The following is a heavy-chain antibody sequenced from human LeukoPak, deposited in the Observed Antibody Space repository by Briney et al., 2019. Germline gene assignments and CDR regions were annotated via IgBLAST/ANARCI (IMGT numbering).Heavy chain of an antibody. J-gene: IGHJ5*02. CDR1: GGSISSSSYY. Sequence: SATLSLTCTVSGGSISSSSYYWGWIRQPPGQGLEWIGSIYYSGSAYYNPSLKSRVTISVDTSKNQFSLKLSSVTAADTAVYYCARVDTTIFGVVIMGFDPWGQGTLVTVSS. V-gene: IGHV4-39*01. CDR2: IYYSGSA. CDR3: ARVDTTIFGVVIMGFDP. D-gene: IGHD3-3*01.